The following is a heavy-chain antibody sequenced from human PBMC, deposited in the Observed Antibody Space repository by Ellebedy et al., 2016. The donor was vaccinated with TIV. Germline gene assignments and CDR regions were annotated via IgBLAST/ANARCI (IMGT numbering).Heavy chain of an antibody. Sequence: PGGSLRLSCAASGFTFSSYAMHWVRQAPGKGLERVAVISYDGSNKYYADSVRGRFTISRDSAKNSLFLQMNSLRADDTAIYYCARDPRPYLRYGHYDYWGQGTLVTVSS. D-gene: IGHD3-9*01. J-gene: IGHJ4*02. CDR1: GFTFSSYA. CDR2: ISYDGSNK. V-gene: IGHV3-30-3*01. CDR3: ARDPRPYLRYGHYDY.